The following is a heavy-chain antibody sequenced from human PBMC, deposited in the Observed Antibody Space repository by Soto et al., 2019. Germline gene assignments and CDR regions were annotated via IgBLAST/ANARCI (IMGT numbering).Heavy chain of an antibody. V-gene: IGHV3-23*01. CDR3: ARVSGINYDYVWGSYDPPDY. CDR1: GFTFSSYA. J-gene: IGHJ4*02. Sequence: GGSLRLSCAASGFTFSSYAMSWVRQAPGKGLEWVSAISGSGGSTYYADSVKGRFTISRDNSKNTLYLQMNSLRAEDTAVYYCARVSGINYDYVWGSYDPPDYWGQGTLVTVSS. D-gene: IGHD3-16*01. CDR2: ISGSGGST.